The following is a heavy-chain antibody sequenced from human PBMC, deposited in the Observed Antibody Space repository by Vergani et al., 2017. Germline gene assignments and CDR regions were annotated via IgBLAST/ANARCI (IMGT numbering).Heavy chain of an antibody. CDR1: GFTFSSYG. D-gene: IGHD6-19*01. CDR3: AKSRVRLVGFDY. CDR2: ISYDGSNK. Sequence: VQLVESGGGLVQPGGSLRLSCAASGFTFSSYGMHWVRQAPGKGLEWVAVISYDGSNKYYADSVKGRFTISRDNSKNTLYLQMNSLRAEDTAVYYCAKSRVRLVGFDYWGQGTLVTVSS. J-gene: IGHJ4*02. V-gene: IGHV3-30*18.